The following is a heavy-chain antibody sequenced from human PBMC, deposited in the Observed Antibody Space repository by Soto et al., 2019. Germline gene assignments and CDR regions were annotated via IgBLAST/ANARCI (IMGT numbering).Heavy chain of an antibody. Sequence: GESLKISCNGSGYSFTTYWIAWVRQMPGKGLGWVGIIYPGDSDTRYSPSFDGHVTISVDKSISTAFLQWNSLKASDNAIYYCARHSTSAPKDYWVQGTLVTVSS. CDR3: ARHSTSAPKDY. D-gene: IGHD3-10*01. CDR2: IYPGDSDT. V-gene: IGHV5-51*01. J-gene: IGHJ4*01. CDR1: GYSFTTYW.